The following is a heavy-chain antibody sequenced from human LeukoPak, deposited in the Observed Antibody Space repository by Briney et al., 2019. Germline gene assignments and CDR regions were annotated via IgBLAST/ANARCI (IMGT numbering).Heavy chain of an antibody. CDR3: AKITLVASTPFDY. V-gene: IGHV3-48*03. D-gene: IGHD2-15*01. J-gene: IGHJ4*02. Sequence: GGSLRLSCAASGFTFNNYEMNWVRQAPGKGLEWVSYISSSGNTIYYADSVKGRFTISRDNGKNSLYLQMNSLSTEDTAVYYCAKITLVASTPFDYWGQGTLVTVSS. CDR1: GFTFNNYE. CDR2: ISSSGNTI.